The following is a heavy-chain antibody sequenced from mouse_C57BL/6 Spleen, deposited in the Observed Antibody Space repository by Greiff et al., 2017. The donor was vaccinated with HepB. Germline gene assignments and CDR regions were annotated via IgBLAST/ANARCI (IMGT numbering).Heavy chain of an antibody. CDR1: GYTFTSYW. CDR3: ARRGYGNYDYFDY. V-gene: IGHV1-69*01. D-gene: IGHD2-10*02. J-gene: IGHJ2*01. CDR2: IDPSDSYT. Sequence: VQLQQPGAELVKPGASVKLSCKASGYTFTSYWMHWVKQRPGQGLEWIGEIDPSDSYTNYNQKFKGKSTLTVDKSSSTAYMQLSSLTSEDSAVYYCARRGYGNYDYFDYWGQGTTLTVSS.